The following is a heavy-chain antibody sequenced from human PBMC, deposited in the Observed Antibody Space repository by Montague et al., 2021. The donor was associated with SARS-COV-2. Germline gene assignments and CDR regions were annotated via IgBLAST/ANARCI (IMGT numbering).Heavy chain of an antibody. J-gene: IGHJ6*02. CDR3: SRGTLRFGMDV. Sequence: CAISGDSVSRNTAFWNWVRQSPSRGLEFLGRIYYRSKWQNDYAVSVRSRITINPDTSKNQFSLHLNSVTPEDTAVYYCSRGTLRFGMDVWGQGTTVTVSS. CDR2: IYYRSKWQN. V-gene: IGHV6-1*01. D-gene: IGHD4-17*01. CDR1: GDSVSRNTAF.